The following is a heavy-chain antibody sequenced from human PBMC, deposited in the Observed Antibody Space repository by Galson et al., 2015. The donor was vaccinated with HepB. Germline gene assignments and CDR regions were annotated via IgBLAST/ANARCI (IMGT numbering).Heavy chain of an antibody. CDR1: GFTISGYS. Sequence: SLRLSCAASGFTISGYSMIWVRQAPWKGLEWVASITGGGNYINYVDSVQDRFTISKDNARNSLFLQMNSLRVDDTAVYYCARVPLPPGYFDLWGRGTLVTVSS. J-gene: IGHJ2*01. V-gene: IGHV3-21*01. CDR3: ARVPLPPGYFDL. CDR2: ITGGGNYI.